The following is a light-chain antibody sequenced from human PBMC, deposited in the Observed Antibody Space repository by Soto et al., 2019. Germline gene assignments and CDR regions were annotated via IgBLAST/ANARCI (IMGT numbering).Light chain of an antibody. J-gene: IGKJ1*01. CDR3: QQYGSSPTT. CDR1: QTINNN. CDR2: GAS. Sequence: VMTQAPATLSMSPGERATLSCRASQTINNNIAWYQLKDGQVPRLLIYGASTRATDIPARFSGSGSGTEFTLTISRLEPEDFAVYYCQQYGSSPTTFGQGTKVDIK. V-gene: IGKV3-20*01.